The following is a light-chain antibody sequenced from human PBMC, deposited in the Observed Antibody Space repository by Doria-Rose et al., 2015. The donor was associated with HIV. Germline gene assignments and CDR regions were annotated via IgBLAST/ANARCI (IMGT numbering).Light chain of an antibody. Sequence: EIVMTQSPGTLSLSPGERATPPCKASQSVSSSHLAWYQQKPGQAPRLLIYAASSRATGIPDRFSGSGSGTDFTLTINRLGPEDFAVYYCQQYGSSPPRITFGQGTRLEIK. CDR1: QSVSSSH. CDR2: AAS. CDR3: QQYGSSPPRIT. J-gene: IGKJ5*01. V-gene: IGKV3-20*01.